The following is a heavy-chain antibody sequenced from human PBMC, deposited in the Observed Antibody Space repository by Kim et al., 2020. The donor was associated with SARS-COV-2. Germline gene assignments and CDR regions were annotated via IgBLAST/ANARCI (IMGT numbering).Heavy chain of an antibody. J-gene: IGHJ4*02. V-gene: IGHV1-3*01. D-gene: IGHD1-26*01. Sequence: YSQKFQGRVTITRDTSASTAYMELSSLRSEDTAVYYCAGARGSYYVGFDYWGQGTLVTVSS. CDR3: AGARGSYYVGFDY.